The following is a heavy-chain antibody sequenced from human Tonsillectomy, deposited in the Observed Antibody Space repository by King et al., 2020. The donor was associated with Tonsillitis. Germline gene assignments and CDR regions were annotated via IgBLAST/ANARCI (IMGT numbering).Heavy chain of an antibody. CDR3: ARGYCSGGSCYSGYYYYYYMDV. CDR1: GYSFTSHW. V-gene: IGHV5-10-1*03. Sequence: MQLVQSGAEVKKPGESLRISCKGSGYSFTSHWISWVRQMPGKGLEWVGRIDPSDSYTNYSPSFQGHVTISADKSINTAYLQWSSLKASDTAMYYCARGYCSGGSCYSGYYYYYYMDVWGKGTTVTVSS. CDR2: IDPSDSYT. J-gene: IGHJ6*03. D-gene: IGHD2-15*01.